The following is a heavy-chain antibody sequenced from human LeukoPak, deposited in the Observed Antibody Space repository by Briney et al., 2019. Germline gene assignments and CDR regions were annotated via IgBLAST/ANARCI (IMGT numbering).Heavy chain of an antibody. CDR2: IIPIFGTA. J-gene: IGHJ5*02. Sequence: ASVKVSCKASGGTFSSYAISWVRQAPGQGLEWMGGIIPIFGTANYAQKFQGRVTITADESTSTAYMELSSLRSEDTAVYYCASTGKYSSSWQDRNPGWFDPWGQGTLVTVSS. V-gene: IGHV1-69*13. D-gene: IGHD6-13*01. CDR3: ASTGKYSSSWQDRNPGWFDP. CDR1: GGTFSSYA.